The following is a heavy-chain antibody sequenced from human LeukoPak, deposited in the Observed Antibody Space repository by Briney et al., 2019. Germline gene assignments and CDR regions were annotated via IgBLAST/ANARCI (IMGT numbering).Heavy chain of an antibody. J-gene: IGHJ4*02. CDR2: IIPIFGTA. Sequence: GSSVKVSCKASGGTFSSYAISWVRQAPGQGLEWMGGIIPIFGTANYAQKFQGRVTITADESTSTAYMELSSLRSEDTAVYYCARERGRVMQQLVPYFDYWGQGTLVTVSS. V-gene: IGHV1-69*01. D-gene: IGHD6-13*01. CDR1: GGTFSSYA. CDR3: ARERGRVMQQLVPYFDY.